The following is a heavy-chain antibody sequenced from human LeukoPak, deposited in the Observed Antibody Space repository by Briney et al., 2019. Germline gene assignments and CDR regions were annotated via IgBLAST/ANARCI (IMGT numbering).Heavy chain of an antibody. J-gene: IGHJ5*02. V-gene: IGHV4-59*01. CDR3: ARSRRDGYNYSHWFDP. CDR1: GGSISTYY. CDR2: IYYSGST. Sequence: SETLSLTCTVSGGSISTYYWSWIRQPPGKGLEWIGYIYYSGSTNYNPSLKSRVTISVDTSKNQFSLKLSSVTAADTAVYYCARSRRDGYNYSHWFDPWGQGTLVTVSS. D-gene: IGHD5-24*01.